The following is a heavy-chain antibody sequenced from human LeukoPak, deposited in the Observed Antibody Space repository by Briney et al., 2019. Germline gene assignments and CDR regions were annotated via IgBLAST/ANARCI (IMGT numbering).Heavy chain of an antibody. V-gene: IGHV4-59*01. CDR1: GGSISSYY. CDR3: ARSMGTITIFGVPKSFDI. CDR2: IYSSGSI. D-gene: IGHD3-3*01. J-gene: IGHJ3*02. Sequence: PSETLSLTCIVSGGSISSYYWSWIRQPPGKGLEWIGYIYSSGSINYNPSFTSRVTISVDSSKNQFSLKLNSVTAADTAVYYCARSMGTITIFGVPKSFDIWGQGTKVTVSS.